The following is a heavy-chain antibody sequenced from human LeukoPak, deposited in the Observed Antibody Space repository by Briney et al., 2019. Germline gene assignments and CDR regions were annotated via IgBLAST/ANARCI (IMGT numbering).Heavy chain of an antibody. CDR1: GFTFSSYA. Sequence: GGSLRLSCAASGFTFSSYAMSWVRQAPGKGLEWVANIKQDGSEKYYADSVKGRFTISRDNAKNSLYLQMNSLRAEDTAVYYCAREWEYQLLYWFDPWGQGTLVTVSS. CDR2: IKQDGSEK. J-gene: IGHJ5*02. CDR3: AREWEYQLLYWFDP. V-gene: IGHV3-7*01. D-gene: IGHD2-2*01.